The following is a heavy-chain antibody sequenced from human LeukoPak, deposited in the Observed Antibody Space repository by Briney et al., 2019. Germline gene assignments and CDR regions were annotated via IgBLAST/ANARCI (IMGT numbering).Heavy chain of an antibody. Sequence: PGGSLRLSCAASGFTFRTYFMSWIRQAPGKGLECISFISSSGTTIYYADSVKGRFTISRDNAKTSLYLQMNALRVEDTAVYYCASLHSSADAFDIWGQGTMVTVSS. CDR3: ASLHSSADAFDI. CDR1: GFTFRTYF. V-gene: IGHV3-11*04. D-gene: IGHD6-19*01. J-gene: IGHJ3*02. CDR2: ISSSGTTI.